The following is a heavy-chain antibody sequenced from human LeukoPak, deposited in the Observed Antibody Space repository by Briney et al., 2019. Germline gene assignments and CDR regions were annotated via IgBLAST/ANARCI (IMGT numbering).Heavy chain of an antibody. CDR3: ARHEYSGSYYGLSWFDP. CDR2: IYYSGSS. J-gene: IGHJ5*02. CDR1: GGSISSSSYY. Sequence: SETLSLTCTVSGGSISSSSYYWGWIRQPPGKGLEWIGSIYYSGSSYYNPSLKSRVTISVDTSKNRFSLKLSSVTAADTAVYYCARHEYSGSYYGLSWFDPWGQGTLVTVSS. D-gene: IGHD1-26*01. V-gene: IGHV4-39*01.